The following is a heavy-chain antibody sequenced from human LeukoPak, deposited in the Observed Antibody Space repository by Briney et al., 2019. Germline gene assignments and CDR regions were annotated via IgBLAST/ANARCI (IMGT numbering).Heavy chain of an antibody. CDR1: GGSISSYY. V-gene: IGHV4-59*01. CDR2: IYYTGST. Sequence: SETLSLTCTVSGGSISSYYWSWIRQPPGKGLEWIGYIYYTGSTNYNPSLKSRVTISVDTSKNQFSLRLSSVTAADTAVYYCARENYYGSGSYGDYFEYWGRGTLVTVPS. CDR3: ARENYYGSGSYGDYFEY. J-gene: IGHJ4*02. D-gene: IGHD3-10*01.